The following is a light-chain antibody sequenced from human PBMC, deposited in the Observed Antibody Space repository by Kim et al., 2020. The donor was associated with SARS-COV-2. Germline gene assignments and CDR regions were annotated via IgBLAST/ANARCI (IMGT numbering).Light chain of an antibody. Sequence: GKTVTSSCTRSSGSVDGHYVQWFRQRPGSAPTTVIYEDNQRPSGVPDRFSGSIDSSSNSASLTIAGLKTEDEADYYCQSYDSSTVVFGGGTQLTVL. J-gene: IGLJ2*01. V-gene: IGLV6-57*03. CDR2: EDN. CDR3: QSYDSSTVV. CDR1: SGSVDGHY.